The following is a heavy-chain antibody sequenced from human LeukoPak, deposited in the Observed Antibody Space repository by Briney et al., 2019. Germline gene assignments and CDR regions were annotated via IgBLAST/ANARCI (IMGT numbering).Heavy chain of an antibody. CDR1: GFTFSSYG. D-gene: IGHD3-10*01. CDR2: ISYDGSNT. Sequence: TGGSLRLSCAASGFTFSSYGMHWVRQAPGKGLEWVAVISYDGSNTYYADSVKGRFTISRDNSKNTLYLQMNSLRAEDTAVYYCAKDGDRDYYGSGSYWDYYYYGMDVWGKGTTVTVSS. CDR3: AKDGDRDYYGSGSYWDYYYYGMDV. J-gene: IGHJ6*04. V-gene: IGHV3-30*18.